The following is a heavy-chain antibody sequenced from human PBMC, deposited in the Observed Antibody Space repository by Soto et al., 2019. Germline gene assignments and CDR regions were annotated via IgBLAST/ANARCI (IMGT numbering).Heavy chain of an antibody. CDR1: GYSFPAFW. Sequence: GESLKISCGASGYSFPAFWIGWVRQMPEKGLEWMGIIFPADSETRYSPSFQGQVTISADKSTSTAYLEWSSLKASDTAIYYCARRGAGYNYDYWGQGTLVTVSS. V-gene: IGHV5-51*01. D-gene: IGHD5-12*01. J-gene: IGHJ4*02. CDR2: IFPADSET. CDR3: ARRGAGYNYDY.